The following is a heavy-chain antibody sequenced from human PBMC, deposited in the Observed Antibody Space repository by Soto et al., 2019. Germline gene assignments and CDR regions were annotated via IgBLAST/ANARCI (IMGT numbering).Heavy chain of an antibody. D-gene: IGHD2-15*01. J-gene: IGHJ6*02. CDR3: ARCLVVVAADYYGMDV. V-gene: IGHV3-53*01. CDR1: GFTVSSNY. CDR2: IYSGGST. Sequence: GGSLRLSCAASGFTVSSNYMSWVRQAPGKGLEWVSVIYSGGSTYYADSVKGRFTISRDNSKNTLYLQMNSLRAEDTAVYYCARCLVVVAADYYGMDVWGQGTTVTVS.